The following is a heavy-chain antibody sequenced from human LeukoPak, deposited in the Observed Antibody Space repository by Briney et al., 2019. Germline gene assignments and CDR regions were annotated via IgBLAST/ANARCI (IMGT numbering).Heavy chain of an antibody. CDR3: ARAYSGSYSHDAFDI. Sequence: PGGSLRLSCAASGFTFSSYSMNWVRQAPGKGLEWVSYISSTSDTIYYADSVKGRFTISRDNAKNSLYLQMNSLGAEDTAVYYCARAYSGSYSHDAFDIWGQGTMVTVSS. J-gene: IGHJ3*02. V-gene: IGHV3-48*04. CDR1: GFTFSSYS. D-gene: IGHD1-26*01. CDR2: ISSTSDTI.